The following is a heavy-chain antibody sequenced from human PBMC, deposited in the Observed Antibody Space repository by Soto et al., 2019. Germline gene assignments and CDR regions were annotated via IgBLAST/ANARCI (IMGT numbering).Heavy chain of an antibody. J-gene: IGHJ4*02. D-gene: IGHD3-10*01. Sequence: QVQLVESGGGVVQPGRSLRLSCAASGLTFSDRGMHLVRKAPGKGLEWVAIISYDGINKYYIDSVKGRFTISRDNSKNTRYLRMGSLVGDDTGVYYCAIPADYNSCWFGLVDYWGQGTRVTVSS. CDR1: GLTFSDRG. V-gene: IGHV3-33*05. CDR2: ISYDGINK. CDR3: AIPADYNSCWFGLVDY.